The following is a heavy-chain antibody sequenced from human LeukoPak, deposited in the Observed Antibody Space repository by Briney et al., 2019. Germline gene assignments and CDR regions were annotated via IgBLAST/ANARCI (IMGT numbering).Heavy chain of an antibody. CDR3: ARVTGYMVEDFLDY. CDR2: ITVYNGNT. V-gene: IGHV1-18*01. CDR1: GYTFSSYG. Sequence: ASAKVSCKASGYTFSSYGISWVRQAPGQGLEWLGWITVYNGNTNYAQKFQGRVTMTTDTSTSTASMELRSLRSDDTAVYYCARVTGYMVEDFLDYWGQGTLVTASS. D-gene: IGHD6-13*01. J-gene: IGHJ4*02.